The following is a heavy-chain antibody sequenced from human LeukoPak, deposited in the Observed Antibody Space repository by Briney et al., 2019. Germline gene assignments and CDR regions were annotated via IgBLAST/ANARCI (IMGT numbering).Heavy chain of an antibody. D-gene: IGHD2-8*01. J-gene: IGHJ6*03. CDR2: ISWNSGSI. CDR3: AREQGQPRYCTNGVCYMRWRYYYYMDV. CDR1: GFTFDDYA. Sequence: GRSLRLSCAASGFTFDDYAMHWVRQAPGKGLEWVSGISWNSGSIDYADSVKGRFTISRDNAKNSLYLQMNSLRAEDTAVYYCAREQGQPRYCTNGVCYMRWRYYYYMDVWGKGTTVTVSS. V-gene: IGHV3-9*01.